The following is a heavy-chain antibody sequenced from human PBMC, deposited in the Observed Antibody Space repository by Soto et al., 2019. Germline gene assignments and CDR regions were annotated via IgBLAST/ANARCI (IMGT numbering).Heavy chain of an antibody. J-gene: IGHJ4*02. CDR2: ISYDGTNR. V-gene: IGHV3-30-3*01. CDR3: ARDPKTSGGQHWAFSYFDS. D-gene: IGHD7-27*01. CDR1: GFSPSISP. Sequence: GGCLRLSCAPSGFSPSISPMHWVRQAPDNWPEWVALISYDGTNRFYADSVKGRFTISRDTSKSTLYLQVDSLRPEDAAVYYCARDPKTSGGQHWAFSYFDSWGQGTLVTVSS.